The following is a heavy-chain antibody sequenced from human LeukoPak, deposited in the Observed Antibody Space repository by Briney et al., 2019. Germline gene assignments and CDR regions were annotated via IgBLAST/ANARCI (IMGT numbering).Heavy chain of an antibody. CDR2: IYYSGGSGST. CDR1: GGSISSYY. CDR3: ARVEAAAFGVDV. V-gene: IGHV4-59*01. D-gene: IGHD3-10*01. Sequence: SETLSLTCTVSGGSISSYYWSWIRQPPGKGLGWIGYIYYSGGSGSTNYNPSLRSRVTISVDTSKNQFSLKLNSVTAADTAVYYCARVEAAAFGVDVWGQGTTVTVSS. J-gene: IGHJ6*02.